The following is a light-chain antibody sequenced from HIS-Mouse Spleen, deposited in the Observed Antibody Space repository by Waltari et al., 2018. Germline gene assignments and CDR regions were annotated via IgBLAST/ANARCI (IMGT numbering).Light chain of an antibody. CDR2: EGS. CDR1: SSDVGSYNL. V-gene: IGLV2-23*01. Sequence: QSALTQPASVSGSPGQSITISCTGTSSDVGSYNLVSWYQQHPGKAPKLMIYEGSKRPSRVSKRFSGSKSGNTASLTISGLQAEDEADYYCCSYAGSREVFGTGTKVTVL. J-gene: IGLJ1*01. CDR3: CSYAGSREV.